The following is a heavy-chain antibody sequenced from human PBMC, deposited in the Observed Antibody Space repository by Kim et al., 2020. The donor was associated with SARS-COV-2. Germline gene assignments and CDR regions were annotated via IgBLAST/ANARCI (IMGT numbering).Heavy chain of an antibody. D-gene: IGHD6-19*01. J-gene: IGHJ4*02. CDR2: ISYSGST. CDR3: ARPMTSGWYGFDY. CDR1: GGSISSTNLY. V-gene: IGHV4-39*01. Sequence: SETLSLTCTVSGGSISSTNLYWGWIRQPPEKGLEWIGTISYSGSTYYNPSLKSRVTISVDTSKNQFSLKLNSVTTADTAVYYCARPMTSGWYGFDYWGQGTLVTVSS.